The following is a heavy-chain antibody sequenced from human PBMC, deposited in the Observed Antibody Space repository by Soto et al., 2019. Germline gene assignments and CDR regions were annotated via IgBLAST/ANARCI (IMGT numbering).Heavy chain of an antibody. Sequence: PGGSLRLSCGASGFTFTSYGMHWVRQAPGKGLEWVAVISYDGGDKYYADSVKGRFTISRDNSKNTLYLQMNSLRAEDTAVYYCAKASGYCSSSTCSRIIYYYYGMDLWGQGTTVTVSS. CDR1: GFTFTSYG. J-gene: IGHJ6*02. V-gene: IGHV3-30*18. CDR2: ISYDGGDK. D-gene: IGHD2-2*01. CDR3: AKASGYCSSSTCSRIIYYYYGMDL.